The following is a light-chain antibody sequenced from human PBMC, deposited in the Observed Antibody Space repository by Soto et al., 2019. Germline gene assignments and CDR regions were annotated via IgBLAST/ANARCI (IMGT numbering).Light chain of an antibody. CDR1: QNINNW. Sequence: DIQMTQSPSTLSASVGDRVTITCRASQNINNWLAWYQQRAGRAPEVLIYDASILGSGVPSRFSGSGSGTEFTLTISSLQADDFATYYCQQYNSYSFTFGGGTEVEIK. J-gene: IGKJ4*01. V-gene: IGKV1-5*01. CDR2: DAS. CDR3: QQYNSYSFT.